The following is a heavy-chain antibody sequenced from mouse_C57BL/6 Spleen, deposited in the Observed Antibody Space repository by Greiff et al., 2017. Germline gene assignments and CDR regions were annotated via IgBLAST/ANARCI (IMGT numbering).Heavy chain of an antibody. J-gene: IGHJ1*03. Sequence: EVKLQESGPGLAKPSQTLSLTCSVTGYSITSDYWNWIRKFPGNKLEYMGYISYSGSTYYNPSLKSRISITRDTSKNQYYLQLNSVTTEDTATYYCARSPITTVVAKGLWYFDVWGTGTTVTVSS. CDR2: ISYSGST. CDR1: GYSITSDY. CDR3: ARSPITTVVAKGLWYFDV. V-gene: IGHV3-8*01. D-gene: IGHD1-1*01.